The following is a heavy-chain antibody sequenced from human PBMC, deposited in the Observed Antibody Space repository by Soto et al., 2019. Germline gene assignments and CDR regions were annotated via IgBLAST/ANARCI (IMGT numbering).Heavy chain of an antibody. J-gene: IGHJ6*02. CDR1: GGSISSGGYY. CDR3: ARDFTDSSGPTRGMGV. CDR2: IYYSGST. V-gene: IGHV4-31*03. D-gene: IGHD6-19*01. Sequence: QVQLQESGPGLVKPSQTLSLTCTVSGGSISSGGYYWSWIRQHPGKGLEWIGYIYYSGSTYYNPSLKSRVTISVYTSKNQFSLKLSSVTAADTAVYYCARDFTDSSGPTRGMGVWGQGTTVTVSS.